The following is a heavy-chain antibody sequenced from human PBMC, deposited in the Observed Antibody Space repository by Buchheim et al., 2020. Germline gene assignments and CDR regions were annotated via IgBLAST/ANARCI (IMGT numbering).Heavy chain of an antibody. D-gene: IGHD1-26*01. J-gene: IGHJ2*01. Sequence: QQQLQESGPGLVKPSETLSLTCTVSGGSISNSDSYYWGWIRQPPGKGLEWIGSIYYGGSTYYHPSLKSRVTISVHPSKNQFSLKLSSVTAADTAVYYCARGMIPIVGATSRKATTRYWYFDLWGRGTL. CDR3: ARGMIPIVGATSRKATTRYWYFDL. V-gene: IGHV4-39*01. CDR2: IYYGGST. CDR1: GGSISNSDSYY.